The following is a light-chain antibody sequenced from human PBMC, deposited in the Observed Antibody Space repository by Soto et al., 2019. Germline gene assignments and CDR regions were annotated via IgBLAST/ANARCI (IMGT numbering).Light chain of an antibody. Sequence: QSVLTQPPSVSAAPGQKVTISCSGSSSTVGGNYVSWYQVLPQTAPKLLIYDNHKRHSGIPDRFSGSKSGTSATLGITDLQTGDEAEYYCGTWDISLDTVVFGGGTKVTVL. V-gene: IGLV1-51*01. CDR3: GTWDISLDTVV. CDR2: DNH. J-gene: IGLJ2*01. CDR1: SSTVGGNY.